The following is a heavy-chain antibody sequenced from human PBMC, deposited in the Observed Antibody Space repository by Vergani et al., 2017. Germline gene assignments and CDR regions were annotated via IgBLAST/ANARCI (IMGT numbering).Heavy chain of an antibody. J-gene: IGHJ6*03. Sequence: QVQLQQWGAGLLKPSETLSLTCAVYGGSFSGYYWSWIRQPPGKGLEWIGEINHSGSTNYNPSLKSRVTISVDTSKNQFSLKLSSVTAADTAVYYCARDHYDFWSGYFPKSYYYYYMDVWGKGTTVTVSS. D-gene: IGHD3-3*01. CDR2: INHSGST. CDR1: GGSFSGYY. V-gene: IGHV4-34*01. CDR3: ARDHYDFWSGYFPKSYYYYYMDV.